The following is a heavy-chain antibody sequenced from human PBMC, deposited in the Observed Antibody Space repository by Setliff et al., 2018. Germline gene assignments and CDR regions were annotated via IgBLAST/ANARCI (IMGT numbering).Heavy chain of an antibody. D-gene: IGHD3-16*02. V-gene: IGHV4-34*01. Sequence: SETLSLTCDVSGGSFTGYLWTWVRQPPGRGLEWIGGIDHRGNTNYNLSLTSRVTISVDSSRRQFSLKLNSVTAADAAMYYCARSGDYIWGSYRPYYFDHWGQGTLVTVSS. CDR3: ARSGDYIWGSYRPYYFDH. CDR2: IDHRGNT. J-gene: IGHJ4*02. CDR1: GGSFTGYL.